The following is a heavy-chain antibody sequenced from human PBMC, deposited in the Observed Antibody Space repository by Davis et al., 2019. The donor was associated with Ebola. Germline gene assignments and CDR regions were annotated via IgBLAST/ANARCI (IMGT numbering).Heavy chain of an antibody. J-gene: IGHJ4*02. CDR2: ISGSGGTT. CDR1: GFTFSSFA. V-gene: IGHV3-23*01. CDR3: VTHRGPHSSSDYFDY. Sequence: PGGSLRLSCAASGFTFSSFAMSWVRQAPGKGLEWVSAISGSGGTTYYADIVKGRFTIFRDNSKNTLYLQMNSLRADDTAVYYCVTHRGPHSSSDYFDYWGQGSLVTVSS. D-gene: IGHD6-6*01.